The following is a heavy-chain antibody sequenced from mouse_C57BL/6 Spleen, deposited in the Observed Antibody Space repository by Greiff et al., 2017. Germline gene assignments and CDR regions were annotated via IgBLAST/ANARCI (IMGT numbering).Heavy chain of an antibody. CDR3: SRVYYGPLYAMDY. CDR2: IDPSDSYT. J-gene: IGHJ4*01. CDR1: GYTFTSYW. D-gene: IGHD1-1*01. Sequence: QVQLQQPGAELVKPGASVKLSCKASGYTFTSYWMQWVKQRPGQGLEWIGEIDPSDSYTNYNQKFKGKATLTVDTSSSTAYMPLSSLTSEDSAVYYCSRVYYGPLYAMDYWGQGTSVTVSS. V-gene: IGHV1-50*01.